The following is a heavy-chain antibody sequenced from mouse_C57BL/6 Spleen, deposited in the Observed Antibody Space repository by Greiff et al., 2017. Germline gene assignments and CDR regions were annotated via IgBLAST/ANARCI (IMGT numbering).Heavy chain of an antibody. V-gene: IGHV1-82*01. CDR3: AIYDYDGVEGDY. Sequence: VQLQQSGPELVKPGASVKISCKASGYAFSSSWMNWVKQRPGKGLEWIGRIYPGDGDTNYNGKFKGKATLTADKSSSTAYMQLSSLTSEDSAVYFCAIYDYDGVEGDYWGQGTTLTVSS. CDR1: GYAFSSSW. D-gene: IGHD2-4*01. J-gene: IGHJ2*01. CDR2: IYPGDGDT.